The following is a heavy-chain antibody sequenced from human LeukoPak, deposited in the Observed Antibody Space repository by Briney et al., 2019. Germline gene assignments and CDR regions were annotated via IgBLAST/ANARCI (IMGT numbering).Heavy chain of an antibody. CDR1: GASFSSGDQY. J-gene: IGHJ4*02. V-gene: IGHV4-31*03. D-gene: IGHD3-22*01. CDR2: IHPSGAL. CDR3: SRGLDSRKLGY. Sequence: KSSETLCLTCTVSGASFSSGDQYWNWIRQRPGEGLEWIGSIHPSGALYNNPSLESRVTISIDTSKNQFSLNLNSVTAADTAVYFCSRGLDSRKLGYWGQGTLVTVSS.